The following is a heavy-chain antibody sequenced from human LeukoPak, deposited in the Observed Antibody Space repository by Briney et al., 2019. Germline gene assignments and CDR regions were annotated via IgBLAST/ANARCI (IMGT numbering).Heavy chain of an antibody. CDR1: GFTVSSNY. J-gene: IGHJ4*02. CDR3: AKDRAPFVVVVAATLDY. D-gene: IGHD2-15*01. V-gene: IGHV3-23*01. CDR2: ISGSGGST. Sequence: GGSLRLSCAASGFTVSSNYMSWVRQAPGKGLEWVSAISGSGGSTYYADSVKGRFTISRDNSKNTLYLQMNSLRAEDTAVYYCAKDRAPFVVVVAATLDYWGQGTLVTVSS.